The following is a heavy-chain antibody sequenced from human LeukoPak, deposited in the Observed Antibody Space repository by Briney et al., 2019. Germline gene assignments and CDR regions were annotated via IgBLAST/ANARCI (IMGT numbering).Heavy chain of an antibody. CDR2: IYYSGST. D-gene: IGHD3-10*01. Sequence: SETLSLTCTVSGGSISSGGYSWSWIRQHPGTGPEWIGYIYYSGSTYYNPSLKSRVTISVDTSKNQFSLKLSSVTAADTAVYYCARVRVLLWFGDFDYWGQGTLVTVSS. V-gene: IGHV4-31*03. J-gene: IGHJ4*02. CDR1: GGSISSGGYS. CDR3: ARVRVLLWFGDFDY.